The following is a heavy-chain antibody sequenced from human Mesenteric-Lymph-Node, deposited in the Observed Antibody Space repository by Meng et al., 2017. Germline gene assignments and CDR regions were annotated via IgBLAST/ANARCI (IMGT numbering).Heavy chain of an antibody. D-gene: IGHD6-13*01. J-gene: IGHJ5*02. CDR1: GGSIRSINW. V-gene: IGHV4-4*02. CDR3: ARVAAAGNEWFNP. Sequence: QVQLQASGPGLVKPSATLSLTCAVSGGSIRSINWWTWVRQPPGKGLEWIGEIYHSGSTNYNPSLKSRVTISVDKSKNQFSLKLSSVTAADTAVYYCARVAAAGNEWFNPWGQGTLVTVSS. CDR2: IYHSGST.